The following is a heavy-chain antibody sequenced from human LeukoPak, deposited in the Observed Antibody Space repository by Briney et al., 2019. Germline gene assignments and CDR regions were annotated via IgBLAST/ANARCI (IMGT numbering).Heavy chain of an antibody. Sequence: SETLSLTCPVSGGSISSYYWSWIRQPPGKGLEWIGYIYYSGSTNYNPSLKSRVTISVDTSKNQFSLKLSSVTAADTAVYYCARDNKARRFWSGYGVPYYYYYGMDVWGQGTTVTVSS. CDR1: GGSISSYY. V-gene: IGHV4-59*01. J-gene: IGHJ6*02. CDR2: IYYSGST. CDR3: ARDNKARRFWSGYGVPYYYYYGMDV. D-gene: IGHD3-3*01.